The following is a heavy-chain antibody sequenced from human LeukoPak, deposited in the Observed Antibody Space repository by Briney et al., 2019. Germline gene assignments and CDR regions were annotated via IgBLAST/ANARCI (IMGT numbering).Heavy chain of an antibody. J-gene: IGHJ4*02. CDR3: AKGVVVAPDVTPFDY. D-gene: IGHD2-2*01. CDR2: INWNGGST. Sequence: GGSLRLSCAASGFTFDDYGMNWVRQAPGKGLEWVSRINWNGGSTGYADSVKGRFTISRDNAKNSLYLQMNSLRAEDTAVYYCAKGVVVAPDVTPFDYWGQGTLVTVSS. V-gene: IGHV3-20*04. CDR1: GFTFDDYG.